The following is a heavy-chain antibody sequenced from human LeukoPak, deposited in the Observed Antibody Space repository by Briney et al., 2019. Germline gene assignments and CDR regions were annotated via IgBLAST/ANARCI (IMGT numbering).Heavy chain of an antibody. V-gene: IGHV3-11*01. J-gene: IGHJ4*02. CDR3: ARDYQGGYGDKTVDY. D-gene: IGHD5-18*01. CDR2: ISSSGSTI. Sequence: GGSLRLSCAASGFTFSDYYMSWIRQAPGKGLEWVSYISSSGSTIYYADSVKGRFTISRDNAKNSLYLQMNSLRAKDTAVYYCARDYQGGYGDKTVDYWGQGTLVTVSS. CDR1: GFTFSDYY.